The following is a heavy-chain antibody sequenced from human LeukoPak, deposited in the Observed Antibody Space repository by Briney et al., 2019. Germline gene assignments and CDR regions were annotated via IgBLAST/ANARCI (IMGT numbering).Heavy chain of an antibody. Sequence: ASVKVSCKASGYTFTSYDINWVRQAPGQGLEWMGWISVYNGNTNYAQKFQGRVTMTTDTSTSTAHVELRSLTSDDTAVYYCARDGYCSRTSCFKWFDPWGQGTLVTVSS. J-gene: IGHJ5*02. CDR3: ARDGYCSRTSCFKWFDP. V-gene: IGHV1-18*01. D-gene: IGHD2-2*01. CDR2: ISVYNGNT. CDR1: GYTFTSYD.